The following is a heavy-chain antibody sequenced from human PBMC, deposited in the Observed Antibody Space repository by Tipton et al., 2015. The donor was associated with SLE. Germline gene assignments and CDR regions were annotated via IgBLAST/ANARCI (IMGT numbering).Heavy chain of an antibody. J-gene: IGHJ4*02. Sequence: TLSLTCTVSGGSISSGAYYWSWLRQHPGKGLEWIGYIYRSSITSYNPSLQSRVTISAETSTNQFSLKLTSVTAADTAVYYCATNGGPYYFDSWGQGTLVTVSS. D-gene: IGHD4-23*01. CDR2: IYRSSIT. V-gene: IGHV4-31*03. CDR3: ATNGGPYYFDS. CDR1: GGSISSGAYY.